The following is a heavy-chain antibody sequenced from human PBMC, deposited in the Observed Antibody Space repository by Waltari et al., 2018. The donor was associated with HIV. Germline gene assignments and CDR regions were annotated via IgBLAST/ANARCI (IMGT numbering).Heavy chain of an antibody. CDR1: GFRFGDYA. J-gene: IGHJ4*02. CDR3: ARAPTGSMYFDH. CDR2: IRSKSYGETT. D-gene: IGHD2-8*01. V-gene: IGHV3-49*04. Sequence: EVQLVESGGGLVQPGRSLRLSCTGSGFRFGDYAVSWARQAPGKWRECVGFIRSKSYGETTQYAASVKGRFTISRDDSKNIAYLQMISLRIEDTAVYYCARAPTGSMYFDHWGQGSLITVSA.